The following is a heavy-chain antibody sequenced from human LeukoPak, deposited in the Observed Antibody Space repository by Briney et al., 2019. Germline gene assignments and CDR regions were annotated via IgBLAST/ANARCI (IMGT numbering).Heavy chain of an antibody. Sequence: SETLSLTCTVSGGSISSGDYYWSWIRQPPGKGLEWIGYIYYSGSTYYNPSLKSRVTISVDTSKNQFSLKLSSVTAADTAVYYCARVTVAGTWTFDYWGQGTLVTVSS. CDR2: IYYSGST. CDR3: ARVTVAGTWTFDY. D-gene: IGHD6-19*01. CDR1: GGSISSGDYY. V-gene: IGHV4-30-4*01. J-gene: IGHJ4*02.